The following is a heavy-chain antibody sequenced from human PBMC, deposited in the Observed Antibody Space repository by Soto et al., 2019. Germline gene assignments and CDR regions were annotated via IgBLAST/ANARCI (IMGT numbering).Heavy chain of an antibody. D-gene: IGHD2-8*01. CDR2: INPNSGGT. V-gene: IGHV1-2*02. CDR3: ARDYCTNGVCYVDY. CDR1: GYTFTGYY. Sequence: SVKVSCKASGYTFTGYYMHWVRQAPGQGLEWMGWINPNSGGTNYAQKFQGRVTMTRDTPISTAYMELSRLRSDDTAVYYCARDYCTNGVCYVDYWGQGTLVTVSS. J-gene: IGHJ4*02.